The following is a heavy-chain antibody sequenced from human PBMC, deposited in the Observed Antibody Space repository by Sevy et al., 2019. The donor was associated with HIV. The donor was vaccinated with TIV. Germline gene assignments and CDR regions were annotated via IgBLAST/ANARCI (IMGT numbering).Heavy chain of an antibody. J-gene: IGHJ4*02. CDR3: ARDRGNIAVAGPIDY. V-gene: IGHV1-18*01. CDR2: ISAYNGNT. CDR1: GYTFTSYG. Sequence: ASVKVSCKASGYTFTSYGISWVRQAPGQGLEWMEWISAYNGNTNYAQKLQGRVTMTTDTSTSTAYMELRSLRSDDTAVYYCARDRGNIAVAGPIDYWGQGTLVTVSS. D-gene: IGHD6-19*01.